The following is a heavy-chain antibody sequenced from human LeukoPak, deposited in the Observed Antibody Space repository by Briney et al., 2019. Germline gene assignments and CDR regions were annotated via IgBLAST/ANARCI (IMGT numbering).Heavy chain of an antibody. CDR2: IWYDGSNK. CDR3: AKRAEGNSGHKGLDY. D-gene: IGHD6-19*01. CDR1: GFTFSNYG. V-gene: IGHV3-33*06. Sequence: GRSLRLSCAASGFTFSNYGMHWVRQAPGKGLEWVAVIWYDGSNKDYADSVKDRFTISRDNSKNTLYLQMNSLRAEDTAVYYCAKRAEGNSGHKGLDYWGQGTLATVSS. J-gene: IGHJ4*02.